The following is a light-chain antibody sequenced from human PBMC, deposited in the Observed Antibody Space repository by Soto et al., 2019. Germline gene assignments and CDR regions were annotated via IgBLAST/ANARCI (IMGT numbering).Light chain of an antibody. CDR2: HVS. V-gene: IGLV2-14*01. CDR3: NSYTSSSTPYV. J-gene: IGLJ1*01. Sequence: QSVLTQPASVSGSPGQSITISCTGTSSDVGGYNYVSWYQQHPGKAPKLMIYHVSSRPSGVSNRFSGSKSGNTASLTISGLQAEDEADYYCNSYTSSSTPYVFGTGTKLTVL. CDR1: SSDVGGYNY.